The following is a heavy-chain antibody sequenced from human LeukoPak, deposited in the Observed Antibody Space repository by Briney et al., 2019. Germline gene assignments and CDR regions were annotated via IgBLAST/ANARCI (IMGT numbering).Heavy chain of an antibody. V-gene: IGHV3-30*02. CDR2: IRYDGSNK. J-gene: IGHJ4*02. CDR1: GFTFSSYG. CDR3: AKDGSPLYSSSWYFDY. D-gene: IGHD6-13*01. Sequence: GGSLRLSCAASGFTFSSYGMHWVRQAPGKGLEWVAFIRYDGSNKYYADSVKGRFTISRDNSKNTLYLQMNSLRAEDTAVYYCAKDGSPLYSSSWYFDYWGQGTLVTVSS.